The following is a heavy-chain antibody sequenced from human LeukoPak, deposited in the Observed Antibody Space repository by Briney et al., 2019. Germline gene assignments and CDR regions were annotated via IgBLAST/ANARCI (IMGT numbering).Heavy chain of an antibody. CDR2: INHSGST. CDR1: GGSLSGYY. J-gene: IGHJ5*02. Sequence: PSETLSLTCAVSGGSLSGYYWSWIRQPPGKGLEWIGEINHSGSTNYNPSLKSRVTISVDTSKNQFSLKLSSVTAADTAVYYCARGGAGEDIVVVPAGPSWFDPWGQGTLVTVSS. CDR3: ARGGAGEDIVVVPAGPSWFDP. D-gene: IGHD2-2*01. V-gene: IGHV4-34*01.